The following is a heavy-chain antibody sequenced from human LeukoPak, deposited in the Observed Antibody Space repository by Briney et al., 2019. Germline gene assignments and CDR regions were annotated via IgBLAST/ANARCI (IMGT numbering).Heavy chain of an antibody. CDR1: GFTFSSYD. J-gene: IGHJ2*01. CDR2: ISLAGDT. D-gene: IGHD6-19*01. CDR3: VRGLAVAGATGGYFDL. Sequence: GGSLRLSCAASGFTFSSYDMHWVRQATGKGLEWVSGISLAGDTYYAGSVKGRCTISRENAKNSLYLQMNSLRAGDTAVYYCVRGLAVAGATGGYFDLWAVAPWSLSPQ. V-gene: IGHV3-13*01.